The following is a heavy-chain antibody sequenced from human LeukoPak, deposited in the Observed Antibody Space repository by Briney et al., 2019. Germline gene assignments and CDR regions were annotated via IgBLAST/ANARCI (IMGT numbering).Heavy chain of an antibody. V-gene: IGHV4-38-2*01. CDR2: LYHSDST. J-gene: IGHJ4*02. Sequence: PSETLSLTCAVSGYSISSGYYWIWIRQPPGKGLEWIGSLYHSDSTYYNPSLKSRVTISVDTSKNQFSLKLSSVTAADTAVYYCARHVRWSSWYGGDYWGQGTLVTVSS. D-gene: IGHD6-13*01. CDR3: ARHVRWSSWYGGDY. CDR1: GYSISSGYY.